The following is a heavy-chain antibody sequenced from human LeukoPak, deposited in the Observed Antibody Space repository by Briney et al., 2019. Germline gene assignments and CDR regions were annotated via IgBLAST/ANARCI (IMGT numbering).Heavy chain of an antibody. D-gene: IGHD6-6*01. CDR2: ISSSSYI. J-gene: IGHJ5*02. Sequence: GGSLRLSCAASGFTFSSYSMNWVRQAPGKGLEWVSSISSSSYIYYADSVKGRFTISRDNAKNSLYLQMNSLRAEDTAVYYCARGTVARPWFDPWGQGTLVTVSS. CDR1: GFTFSSYS. V-gene: IGHV3-21*01. CDR3: ARGTVARPWFDP.